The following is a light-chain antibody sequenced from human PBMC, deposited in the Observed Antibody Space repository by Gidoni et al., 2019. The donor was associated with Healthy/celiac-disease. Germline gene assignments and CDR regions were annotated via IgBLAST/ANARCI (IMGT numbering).Light chain of an antibody. CDR2: AAS. Sequence: DIHKTHSPSSLSASVGDRVTITCRASQSIRSYLNWYQQKPGKAPKLLIYAASSLQSVVPSRFSGSGSVTDFTLTISSLQPEDFATYYCQQSYSTLVTFGQGTKLEIK. CDR1: QSIRSY. CDR3: QQSYSTLVT. J-gene: IGKJ2*01. V-gene: IGKV1-39*01.